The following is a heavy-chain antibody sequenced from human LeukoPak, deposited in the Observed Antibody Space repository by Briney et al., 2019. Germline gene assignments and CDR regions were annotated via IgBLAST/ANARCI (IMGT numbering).Heavy chain of an antibody. V-gene: IGHV4-39*01. CDR1: GGSISSSSYY. J-gene: IGHJ4*02. CDR3: TASDSSGYRPFDY. Sequence: SETLSLTCTVSGGSISSSSYYWGWARQPPGKGLEWIGSIYYSGSTYYNPSLKSRVTISVDTSKNQFSLKLSSVTAADTAVYYCTASDSSGYRPFDYWGQGTLVTVSS. CDR2: IYYSGST. D-gene: IGHD3-22*01.